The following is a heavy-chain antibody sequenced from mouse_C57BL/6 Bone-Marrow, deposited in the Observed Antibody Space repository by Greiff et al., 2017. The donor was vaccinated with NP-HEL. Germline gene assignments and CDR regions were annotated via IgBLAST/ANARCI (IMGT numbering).Heavy chain of an antibody. D-gene: IGHD1-3*01. J-gene: IGHJ2*01. V-gene: IGHV1-74*01. CDR2: IHPSDSDT. CDR1: GYTFTSYW. CDR3: AIDIYKGGY. Sequence: QVQLQQPGAELVKPGASGYTFTSYWMHWVKQRPGQGLEWIGRIHPSDSDTNYNQKFKGKATLTVDKSSSTAYMQLSSLTSEDSAVYYCAIDIYKGGYWGQGTTLTVSS.